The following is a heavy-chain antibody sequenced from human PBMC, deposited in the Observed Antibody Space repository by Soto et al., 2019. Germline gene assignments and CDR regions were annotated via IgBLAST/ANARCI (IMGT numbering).Heavy chain of an antibody. V-gene: IGHV3-23*01. J-gene: IGHJ4*02. D-gene: IGHD3-10*01. CDR3: APHLWFGELYY. CDR2: ISGSGGST. CDR1: GFTFSSYA. Sequence: EVPLLESGGGLVQPGGSLRLSCAASGFTFSSYAMSWVRQAPGKGLEWVSAISGSGGSTYYADSVKGRFTISRDNSTTALYLQMNSLRAEDTAVYYCAPHLWFGELYYWGQGTLVSVSS.